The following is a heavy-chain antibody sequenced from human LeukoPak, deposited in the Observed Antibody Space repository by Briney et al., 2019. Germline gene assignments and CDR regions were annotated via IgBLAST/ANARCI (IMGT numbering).Heavy chain of an antibody. CDR1: GFTFSSYA. D-gene: IGHD3-10*01. CDR2: INHSGST. V-gene: IGHV4-34*01. Sequence: PGGSLRLSCAASGFTFSSYAMSWIRQPPGKGLEWIGEINHSGSTNYNPSLKSRVTISVDTSKNQFSLKLSSVTAADTAVYYCARGGSPVNRITMVRGVIMPDYWGQGTLVTVSS. J-gene: IGHJ4*02. CDR3: ARGGSPVNRITMVRGVIMPDY.